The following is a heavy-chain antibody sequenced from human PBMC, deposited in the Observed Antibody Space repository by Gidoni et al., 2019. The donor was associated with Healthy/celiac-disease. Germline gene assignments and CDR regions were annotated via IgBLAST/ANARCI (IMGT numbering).Heavy chain of an antibody. J-gene: IGHJ6*02. CDR2: IIPIFGTA. Sequence: QVQLVPSGAEVKKPGSSVKVSCKASGGTFSSYAISWVRQAPGQRLEWMGGIIPIFGTANDAQKFQGRVTITADESTSTAYMELSSLRAEDTAVYYCTRVAMDYYYGMDVWGQGTTVTVSS. CDR1: GGTFSSYA. D-gene: IGHD5-18*01. CDR3: TRVAMDYYYGMDV. V-gene: IGHV1-69*01.